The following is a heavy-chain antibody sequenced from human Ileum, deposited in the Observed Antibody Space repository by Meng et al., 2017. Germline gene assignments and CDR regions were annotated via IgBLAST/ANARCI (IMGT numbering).Heavy chain of an antibody. CDR3: ARDRVVDNGWYGYYFDY. V-gene: IGHV3-48*03. J-gene: IGHJ4*02. CDR1: GFTFISYE. CDR2: ISSSGTTI. D-gene: IGHD6-19*01. Sequence: GESLKISCAGSGFTFISYEMNWVRQAPGKGLEWVSYISSSGTTIYYADSVKGRFTISRDNAKNSLYLQMHILRAEDTAVYYCARDRVVDNGWYGYYFDYWGQGTVVTVSS.